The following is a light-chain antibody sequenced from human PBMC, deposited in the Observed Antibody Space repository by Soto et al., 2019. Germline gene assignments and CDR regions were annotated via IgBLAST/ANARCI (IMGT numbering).Light chain of an antibody. CDR1: QSISRY. Sequence: DIQMTQSPSSLSASVGDSVTISCRASQSISRYLNWYQQKPGKAPKLLIFSASGLQSGVPSRFSGGGYGTDFTLTISSLQPDDFATYYCQHYNSYSEAFGQGTKVDIK. CDR3: QHYNSYSEA. CDR2: SAS. V-gene: IGKV1-39*01. J-gene: IGKJ1*01.